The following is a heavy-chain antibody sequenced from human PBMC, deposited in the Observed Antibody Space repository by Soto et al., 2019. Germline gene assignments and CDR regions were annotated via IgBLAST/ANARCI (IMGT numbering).Heavy chain of an antibody. CDR1: GFSVSSNC. Sequence: DVQLVESGGGLVQPGGSLRLSCAISGFSVSSNCLSWVRQAPGKGLEWVSVHYSGGSTYYADSVQGRFTIFRDKSNNTLYLQMRRVRAEDTAVYFCARHRHPRGTVGATSPLDPWGQGTQVTVSS. D-gene: IGHD1-26*01. V-gene: IGHV3-53*01. CDR2: HYSGGST. J-gene: IGHJ5*02. CDR3: ARHRHPRGTVGATSPLDP.